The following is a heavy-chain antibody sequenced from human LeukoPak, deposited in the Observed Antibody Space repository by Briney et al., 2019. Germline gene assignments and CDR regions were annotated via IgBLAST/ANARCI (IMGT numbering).Heavy chain of an antibody. CDR3: ATDLGKYQLPLFCVY. Sequence: ASVKVSCKVSQSTLTELSMHWVRQAPGKGLEWMGGFDPEDGETIYAQKFQGRVTMTEDTSTDTAYMELSSLRSEDTAVYYCATDLGKYQLPLFCVYWGQGTLVTVSS. CDR1: QSTLTELS. J-gene: IGHJ4*02. CDR2: FDPEDGET. V-gene: IGHV1-24*01. D-gene: IGHD2-2*01.